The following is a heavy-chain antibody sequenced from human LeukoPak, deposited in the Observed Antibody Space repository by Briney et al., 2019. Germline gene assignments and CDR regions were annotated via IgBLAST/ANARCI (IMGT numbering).Heavy chain of an antibody. CDR3: ARIKSGGTDCSSTSCPFDY. V-gene: IGHV4-61*01. D-gene: IGHD2-2*01. CDR1: GGSISGGSISSYY. CDR2: IYNSGST. J-gene: IGHJ4*02. Sequence: SETLSLTCTVSGGSISGGSISSYYWSWIRQSPGKGLEWIGYIYNSGSTNYNPSLKSRVTISVDTSKNQFSLKLSSVTAADTAVYYCARIKSGGTDCSSTSCPFDYWGQGTLVTVS.